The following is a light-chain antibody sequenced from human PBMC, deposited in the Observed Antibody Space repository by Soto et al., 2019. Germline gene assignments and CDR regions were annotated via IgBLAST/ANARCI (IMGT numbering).Light chain of an antibody. J-gene: IGKJ3*01. CDR3: QHYGNSPPEYT. Sequence: EIVLTQPPGTLSLSPGERATLSCRASQSVSSSFLAWYQQRPGQAPRLLIFGASYRATGIPDRFSGSGSGTDFTLTISRLEPEDFAVYYCQHYGNSPPEYTFGPGTKVDIK. CDR1: QSVSSSF. CDR2: GAS. V-gene: IGKV3-20*01.